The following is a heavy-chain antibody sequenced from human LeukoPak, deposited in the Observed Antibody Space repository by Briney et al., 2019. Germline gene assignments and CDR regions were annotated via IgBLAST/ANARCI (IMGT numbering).Heavy chain of an antibody. CDR2: IIPIFGTA. Sequence: SVKVSCKASGGTFSSYAISWVRHAPGQGLEWMGGIIPIFGTANYAQKFQGRVTITADESTSTAYMELSSLRSEDTAVYYCARRITMIVDAFDVWGQGTMVTVSS. CDR1: GGTFSSYA. J-gene: IGHJ3*01. V-gene: IGHV1-69*13. D-gene: IGHD3-22*01. CDR3: ARRITMIVDAFDV.